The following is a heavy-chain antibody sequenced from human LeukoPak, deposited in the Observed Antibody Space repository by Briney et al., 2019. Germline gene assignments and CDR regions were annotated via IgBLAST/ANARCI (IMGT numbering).Heavy chain of an antibody. CDR1: GYTFTGYY. CDR3: ARADWWNEIASDC. CDR2: INPNSGGT. J-gene: IGHJ4*02. Sequence: ASVKVSCKASGYTFTGYYMHWVRQAPGQGLEWMGWINPNSGGTNYAQKFQGRVTMTRDTSISTAYMELSRLRSDDTAVYYCARADWWNEIASDCWGQGTLVTVSS. D-gene: IGHD1-1*01. V-gene: IGHV1-2*02.